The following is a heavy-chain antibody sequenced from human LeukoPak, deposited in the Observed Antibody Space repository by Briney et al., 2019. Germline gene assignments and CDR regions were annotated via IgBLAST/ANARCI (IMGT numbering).Heavy chain of an antibody. Sequence: PSETLSLTCTVSGGSISSGSYYWSWIRQPAGKGLEWIGRIYTSGSTNYNPSLKSRVTTSVDTSKNQFSLKLSSVTAADTAVYYCARDTSRAGYGDLFDYWGQGTLVTVSS. J-gene: IGHJ4*02. CDR2: IYTSGST. V-gene: IGHV4-61*02. CDR1: GGSISSGSYY. CDR3: ARDTSRAGYGDLFDY. D-gene: IGHD4-17*01.